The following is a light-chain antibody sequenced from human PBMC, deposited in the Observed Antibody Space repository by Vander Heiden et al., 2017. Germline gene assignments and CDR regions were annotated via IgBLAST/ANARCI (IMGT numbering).Light chain of an antibody. CDR1: HGVNSN. CDR3: QQSNYWPPIP. J-gene: IGKJ5*01. CDR2: GAS. V-gene: IGKV3-15*01. Sequence: EIVMTQSSATLSVSPGERPTLSRRASHGVNSNLAWYQQKPGQAPRLLIYGASTRATGIPARFSRSGSGLEFTLTISVLQSEDFAVYYCQQSNYWPPIPFGPGTRLEIK.